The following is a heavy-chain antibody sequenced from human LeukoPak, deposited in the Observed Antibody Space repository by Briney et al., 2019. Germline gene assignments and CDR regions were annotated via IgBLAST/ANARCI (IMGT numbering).Heavy chain of an antibody. CDR1: GFSFSDSY. J-gene: IGHJ3*02. CDR3: ARGGCGYSRSCEDFDI. Sequence: GGSLRLSCAASGFSFSDSYMSWIRQAPGKGLEWVSYISFIGGTISYADSVKGRFTISRDNAKNSLYLQMNSLRVEDTAVYYCARGGCGYSRSCEDFDIWGQGTMVTVSS. D-gene: IGHD1-26*01. CDR2: ISFIGGTI. V-gene: IGHV3-11*01.